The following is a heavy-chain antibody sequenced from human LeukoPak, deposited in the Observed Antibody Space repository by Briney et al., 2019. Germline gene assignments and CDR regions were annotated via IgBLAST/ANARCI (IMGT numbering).Heavy chain of an antibody. Sequence: PSETLSLTCTVSGGSISSSSYYWGWIRQPPGKGLEWIGSIYYSGSTYYNPSLKSRVTTSVDTSKNQFSLKLSSVTAADTAVYYWSRQEYDILAGRVLYAFDIWGQGTMVTVSS. CDR2: IYYSGST. CDR3: SRQEYDILAGRVLYAFDI. J-gene: IGHJ3*02. D-gene: IGHD3-9*01. V-gene: IGHV4-39*07. CDR1: GGSISSSSYY.